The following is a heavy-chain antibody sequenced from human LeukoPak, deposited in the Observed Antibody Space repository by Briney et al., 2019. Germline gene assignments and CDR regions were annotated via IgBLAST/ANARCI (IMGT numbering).Heavy chain of an antibody. J-gene: IGHJ3*02. D-gene: IGHD3-22*01. CDR3: ARAGVWDYSDSSGYHNAAFDI. Sequence: GGSLRLSCAASGFTFSSYEMNWVRQAPGKGLEWVSYISSSGSTIYYADSLKGRFTISRDNAKNSLYLQMNSLRAEDTAVYYCARAGVWDYSDSSGYHNAAFDIWGQGTMVTVSS. CDR1: GFTFSSYE. CDR2: ISSSGSTI. V-gene: IGHV3-48*03.